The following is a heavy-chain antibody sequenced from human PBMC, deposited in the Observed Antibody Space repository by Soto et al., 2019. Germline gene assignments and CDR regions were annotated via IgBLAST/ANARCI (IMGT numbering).Heavy chain of an antibody. Sequence: PGGSLRLSCAASGFTFSSYGMHWVRQAPGKGLEWVAVISYDGSNKYYADSVKGRFTISRDNSKNTLYLQMNSLRAEDTAVYYCAKPPLGYYYYYGMDVWGQGTTVTVSS. CDR1: GFTFSSYG. V-gene: IGHV3-30*18. CDR2: ISYDGSNK. J-gene: IGHJ6*02. CDR3: AKPPLGYYYYYGMDV.